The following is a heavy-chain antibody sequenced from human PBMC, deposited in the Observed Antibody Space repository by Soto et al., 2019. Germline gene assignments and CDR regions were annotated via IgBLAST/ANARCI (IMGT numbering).Heavy chain of an antibody. CDR2: INAGNGNT. Sequence: QVQLVQSGAEVKKPGASVKVSCKASGYTFTSYAMHWVRQAPGQRLEWMGWINAGNGNTKYSQKFQGRVTITRDTSASTAYMELSSLRSEDTALYYCASFGGGSIAARSYWGQGTLVTVSS. CDR1: GYTFTSYA. CDR3: ASFGGGSIAARSY. J-gene: IGHJ4*02. D-gene: IGHD6-6*01. V-gene: IGHV1-3*01.